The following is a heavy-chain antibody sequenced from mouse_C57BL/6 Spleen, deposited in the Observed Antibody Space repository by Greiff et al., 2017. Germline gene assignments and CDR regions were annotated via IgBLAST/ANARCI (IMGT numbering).Heavy chain of an antibody. Sequence: QVQLQQPGAELVKPGASVKMSCKASGYTFTSYWITWVKQRPGQGLEWIGDIYPGSGSTNYNEKFKSKATLTVDTSSSTAYMQLSSLTSEDSAVYYCASWIYYYGSPLYVDYWGQGTTLTVSS. D-gene: IGHD1-1*01. CDR3: ASWIYYYGSPLYVDY. V-gene: IGHV1-55*01. CDR2: IYPGSGST. CDR1: GYTFTSYW. J-gene: IGHJ2*01.